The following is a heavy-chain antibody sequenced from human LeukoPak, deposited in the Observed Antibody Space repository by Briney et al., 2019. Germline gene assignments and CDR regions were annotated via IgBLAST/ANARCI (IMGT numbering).Heavy chain of an antibody. CDR3: AKGSPTLWFGESVGFVG. D-gene: IGHD3-10*01. CDR1: GGSISTYY. V-gene: IGHV4-59*01. Sequence: SETLSLTCTLSGGSISTYYWSWIRQPPGKGLEWIGYIYHSGSTNYNPSLKSRVTISVDTSKNQFSLKLSSVTAADTAVYYCAKGSPTLWFGESVGFVGWGQGTLVTVSS. CDR2: IYHSGST. J-gene: IGHJ4*02.